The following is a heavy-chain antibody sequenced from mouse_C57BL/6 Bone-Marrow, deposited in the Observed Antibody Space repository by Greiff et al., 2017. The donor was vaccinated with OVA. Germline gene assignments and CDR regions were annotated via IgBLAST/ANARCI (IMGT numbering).Heavy chain of an antibody. CDR1: GFTFSDFY. D-gene: IGHD2-2*01. CDR2: SRNKANDYTT. J-gene: IGHJ3*01. Sequence: EVQVVESGGGLVQSGRSLRLSCATSGFTFSDFYMEWVRQAPGKGLEWIAASRNKANDYTTEYGASVKGRFIVSRDTSQSILYLQMNALRAEDTAIYYCARDLNMVTTRAFAYWGQGTLVTVSA. V-gene: IGHV7-1*01. CDR3: ARDLNMVTTRAFAY.